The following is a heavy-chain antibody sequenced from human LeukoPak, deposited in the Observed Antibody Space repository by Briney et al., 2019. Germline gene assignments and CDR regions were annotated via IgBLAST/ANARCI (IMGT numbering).Heavy chain of an antibody. CDR1: GYTFTGYY. D-gene: IGHD6-19*01. Sequence: ASVKVSCKASGYTFTGYYMHWVRQAPGQGLEWMGWINPNSGGTNYAQKFQGRVTMTRDTSISTAYMELSRLRSDDTAVYYCARTPRAVAGTFDFDYWGQGTLVTVSS. V-gene: IGHV1-2*02. CDR2: INPNSGGT. CDR3: ARTPRAVAGTFDFDY. J-gene: IGHJ4*02.